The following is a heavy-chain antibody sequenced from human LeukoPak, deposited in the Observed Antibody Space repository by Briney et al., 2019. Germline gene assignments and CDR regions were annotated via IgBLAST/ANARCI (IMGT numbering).Heavy chain of an antibody. J-gene: IGHJ6*02. CDR2: IKQDGSEK. V-gene: IGHV3-7*01. CDR3: ARVVGVLLWFGELLSLGGMDV. Sequence: GGPLRLSCAASGFTFSSYWMSWVRQAPGKGLEWVANIKQDGSEKYYVDSVKGRFTISRDNAKNSLYLQMNSLRAEDTAVYYCARVVGVLLWFGELLSLGGMDVWGQGTTVTVSS. D-gene: IGHD3-10*01. CDR1: GFTFSSYW.